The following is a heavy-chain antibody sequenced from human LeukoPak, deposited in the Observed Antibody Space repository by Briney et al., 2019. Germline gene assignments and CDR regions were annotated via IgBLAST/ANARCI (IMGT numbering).Heavy chain of an antibody. D-gene: IGHD2-2*01. CDR3: ARREGYCSSTSCRDAFDI. Sequence: SVKVSCKASGYTFSNSGMSWVRQAPGQGLEWMGGIIPIFGTANYAQKFQGRVTITTVESTSTAYMELSSLRSEDTAVYYCARREGYCSSTSCRDAFDIWGQGTMVTVSS. CDR1: GYTFSNSG. V-gene: IGHV1-69*05. CDR2: IIPIFGTA. J-gene: IGHJ3*02.